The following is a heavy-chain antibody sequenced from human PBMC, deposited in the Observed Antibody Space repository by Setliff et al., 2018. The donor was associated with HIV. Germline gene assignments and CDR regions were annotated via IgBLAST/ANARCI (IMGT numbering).Heavy chain of an antibody. D-gene: IGHD3-9*01. CDR3: VREAPALRYSEWLDGTGWFDP. Sequence: SETLSLTCTVSGDSVSSASYYWSWIRQPPGKGLEWIGYIYYSGTTKYNPSLKSRVTISVDTSKNQFSLKLTSVTAADTAIYYCVREAPALRYSEWLDGTGWFDPWGQGTQVTVSS. CDR1: GDSVSSASYY. CDR2: IYYSGTT. V-gene: IGHV4-61*01. J-gene: IGHJ5*02.